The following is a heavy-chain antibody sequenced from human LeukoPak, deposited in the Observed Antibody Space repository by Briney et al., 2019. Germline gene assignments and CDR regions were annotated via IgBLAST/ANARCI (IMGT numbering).Heavy chain of an antibody. V-gene: IGHV3-23*01. CDR3: AKEYSQCPSTSPIDY. Sequence: PGGALRLSCAASGFTFISYARSWVGQELRKGLEWVSGISSSGTKTYHAASVKARFTISRDNSKHTLYVQMKSLRTGDTAIYYCAKEYSQCPSTSPIDYCGQGAPCTVS. CDR2: ISSSGTKT. J-gene: IGHJ4*02. CDR1: GFTFISYA. D-gene: IGHD2-21*01.